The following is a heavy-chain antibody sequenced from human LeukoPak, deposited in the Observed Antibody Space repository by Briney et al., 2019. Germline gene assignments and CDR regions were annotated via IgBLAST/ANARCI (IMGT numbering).Heavy chain of an antibody. CDR3: ARDESITMTL. D-gene: IGHD3-22*01. Sequence: GGSLRLSCAVSGFIINKYWMHWVRHAPGKGLVWVSIISNDGTATIYADSVKGRFTISRDDDKNTLYLQMNSLRVEDTAVYYCARDESITMTLWGQGTLVTVSS. CDR1: GFIINKYW. J-gene: IGHJ4*02. CDR2: ISNDGTAT. V-gene: IGHV3-74*01.